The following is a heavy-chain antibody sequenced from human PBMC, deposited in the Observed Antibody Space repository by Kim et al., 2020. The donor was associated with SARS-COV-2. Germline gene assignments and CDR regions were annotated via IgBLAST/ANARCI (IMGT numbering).Heavy chain of an antibody. CDR2: ISYDGSNK. Sequence: GGSLRLSCAASGFTFSSYGMHWVRQAPGKGLEWVAVISYDGSNKYYADSVKGRFTISRDNSKNTLYLQMNSLRAEDTAVYYCAKDRWGMAPRATFIDYWGQGTLVTVSS. J-gene: IGHJ4*02. CDR3: AKDRWGMAPRATFIDY. CDR1: GFTFSSYG. D-gene: IGHD5-12*01. V-gene: IGHV3-30*18.